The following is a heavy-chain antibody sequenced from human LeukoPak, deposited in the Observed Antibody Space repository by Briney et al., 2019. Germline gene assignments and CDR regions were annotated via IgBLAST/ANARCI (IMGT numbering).Heavy chain of an antibody. CDR3: AKGKSGSYYDYYYGMDV. CDR1: GFTFSSYS. V-gene: IGHV3-48*01. Sequence: GGSLRLSCAASGFTFSSYSMNWVRQAPGKGLEWVSYISGSSSSIFYADSVKGRFTISRDNSKNTLYLQMNSLRAEDTAVYYCAKGKSGSYYDYYYGMDVWGQGTTVTVSS. J-gene: IGHJ6*02. D-gene: IGHD1-26*01. CDR2: ISGSSSSI.